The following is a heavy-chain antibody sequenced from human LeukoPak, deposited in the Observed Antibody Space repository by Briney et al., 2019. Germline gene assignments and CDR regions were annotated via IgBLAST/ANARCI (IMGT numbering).Heavy chain of an antibody. V-gene: IGHV4-61*08. Sequence: SETLSLTCTVSGDSISSGDYYWSWIRQPPGKGLEWIGYIYYSGSTNYNPSLKSRVTISVDTSKNQFSLKLSSVTAADTAVYXXXXXXXDSSDYYVVGYWGQGTLVTVSS. CDR2: IYYSGST. D-gene: IGHD3-22*01. CDR1: GDSISSGDYY. J-gene: IGHJ4*02. CDR3: XXXXXDSSDYYVVGY.